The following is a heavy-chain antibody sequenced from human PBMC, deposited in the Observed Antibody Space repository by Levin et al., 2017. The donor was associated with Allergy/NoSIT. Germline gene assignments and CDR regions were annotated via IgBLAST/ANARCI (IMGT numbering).Heavy chain of an antibody. Sequence: GASVKVSCAASGFTFSSYGMHWVRQAPGKGLEWVAVIWYDGSNKYYADSVKGRFTISRDNSKNTLYLQMNSLRAEDTAVYYCARTYCSSTSCYVGVDYWGQGTLVTVSS. CDR2: IWYDGSNK. CDR1: GFTFSSYG. CDR3: ARTYCSSTSCYVGVDY. J-gene: IGHJ4*02. V-gene: IGHV3-33*01. D-gene: IGHD2-2*01.